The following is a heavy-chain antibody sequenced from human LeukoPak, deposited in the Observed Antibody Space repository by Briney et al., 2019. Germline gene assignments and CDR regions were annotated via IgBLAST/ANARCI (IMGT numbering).Heavy chain of an antibody. Sequence: GGSLRLSCAASGFTVSSNYMSWVRQTPGKGLEWVSTISVTGKESYYADSVKGRFSISRDNSKNTLYLQMNSLRVEDTALYYCAHPPLVPWGQGTLVTVSS. CDR2: ISVTGKES. V-gene: IGHV3-23*01. CDR1: GFTVSSNY. CDR3: AHPPLVP. J-gene: IGHJ5*02.